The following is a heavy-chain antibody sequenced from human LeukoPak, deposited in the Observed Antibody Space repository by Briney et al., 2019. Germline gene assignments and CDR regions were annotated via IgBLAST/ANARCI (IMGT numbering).Heavy chain of an antibody. J-gene: IGHJ4*02. D-gene: IGHD4-17*01. Sequence: APVKVSCKASGYTFTSYGISWVRQAPGQGLEWMGWISAYNGNTNYAQKLQGRVTMTADTSTSTAYMELRSLRSDDTAVYYCARDTASDYVGYFDYWGQGTLVTVSS. CDR3: ARDTASDYVGYFDY. V-gene: IGHV1-18*01. CDR1: GYTFTSYG. CDR2: ISAYNGNT.